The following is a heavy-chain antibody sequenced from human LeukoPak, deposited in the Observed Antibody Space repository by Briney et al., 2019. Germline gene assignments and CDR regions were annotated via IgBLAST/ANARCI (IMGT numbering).Heavy chain of an antibody. CDR3: ARGRVVVTAQFRAGIDF. CDR2: ISFDGSNE. CDR1: GFTFSSYA. J-gene: IGHJ4*02. Sequence: GGSLRLSCAASGFTFSSYAMHWVRQAPGKGLEWVAVISFDGSNEYYADSVKGRFTISRDNSKNTLYLQMNSLRAEDTAVYYCARGRVVVTAQFRAGIDFWGQGTLVTVSS. D-gene: IGHD2-21*02. V-gene: IGHV3-30*04.